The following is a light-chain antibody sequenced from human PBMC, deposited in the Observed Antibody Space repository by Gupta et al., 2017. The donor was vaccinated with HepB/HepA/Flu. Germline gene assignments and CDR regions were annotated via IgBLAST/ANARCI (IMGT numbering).Light chain of an antibody. Sequence: QSVLTQPPSASGTPGQRVTLSCSGSRSNIGSNTVNWYQQFPGTAPKLLIYSNNQRPSGVPDRFSGSKSGTSVSLAISGLQSEDEADYYCAAWDDSLNGVLFGGGTKLTVL. CDR3: AAWDDSLNGVL. J-gene: IGLJ2*01. CDR1: RSNIGSNT. V-gene: IGLV1-44*01. CDR2: SNN.